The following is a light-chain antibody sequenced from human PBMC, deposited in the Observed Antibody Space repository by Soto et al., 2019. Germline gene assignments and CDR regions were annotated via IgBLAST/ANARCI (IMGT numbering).Light chain of an antibody. CDR3: QQYNSEPWT. CDR1: QNIETW. Sequence: DIPLTQSRSALSGSVGDRVIITCRASQNIETWLAWYQQAPGIAPKLLIYDASTLKTGVPSRFSGSGSGTELTLTIGSLQPDDYATYYCQQYNSEPWTFGQGTKVEI. J-gene: IGKJ1*01. CDR2: DAS. V-gene: IGKV1-5*01.